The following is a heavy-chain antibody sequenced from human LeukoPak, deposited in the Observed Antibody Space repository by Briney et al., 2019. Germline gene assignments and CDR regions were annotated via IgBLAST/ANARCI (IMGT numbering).Heavy chain of an antibody. Sequence: SETLSLTCAVYGGSFSSYYWSWIRQAPGMGLEWIGEINHSGATNYNPSLKSRVTISVDTSKNQFSLKLSSVTAADTAVYYCARRRPLAYYYDSSGYYYRPYYFDYWGQGTLVTVSS. CDR3: ARRRPLAYYYDSSGYYYRPYYFDY. CDR2: INHSGAT. V-gene: IGHV4-34*01. D-gene: IGHD3-22*01. J-gene: IGHJ4*02. CDR1: GGSFSSYY.